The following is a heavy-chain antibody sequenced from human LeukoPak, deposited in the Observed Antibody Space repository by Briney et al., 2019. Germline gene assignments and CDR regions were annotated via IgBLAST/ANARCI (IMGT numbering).Heavy chain of an antibody. Sequence: LTGGSLRLSCTASGFTFGDYAMSWFRQAPGKGLEWVGLIRSKAYGGTTEYAASVKGRFTISRDDSKSIAYLQMNSLRAEDTAVYYCARDQDTAMVPGDAFDIWGQGTMVTVSS. CDR2: IRSKAYGGTT. V-gene: IGHV3-49*03. CDR1: GFTFGDYA. J-gene: IGHJ3*02. D-gene: IGHD5-18*01. CDR3: ARDQDTAMVPGDAFDI.